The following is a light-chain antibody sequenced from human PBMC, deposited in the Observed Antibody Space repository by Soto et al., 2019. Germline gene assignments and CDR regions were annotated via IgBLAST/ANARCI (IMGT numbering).Light chain of an antibody. Sequence: DIVMTQSPDSLAVSLGDRATINCKSSQSVLYSSNNKNYLAWYQQKPGQPPKLLIYWASTRESGVPDRFSGSGSGTDFTLTISSLQAEDVAVYYCQQYYSTSLTFGGGTKV. J-gene: IGKJ4*01. CDR2: WAS. CDR1: QSVLYSSNNKNY. CDR3: QQYYSTSLT. V-gene: IGKV4-1*01.